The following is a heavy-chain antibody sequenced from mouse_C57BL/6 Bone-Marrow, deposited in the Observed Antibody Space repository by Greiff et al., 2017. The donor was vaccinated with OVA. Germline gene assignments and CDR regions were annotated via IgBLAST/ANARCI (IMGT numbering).Heavy chain of an antibody. Sequence: VQLQQSGPELVKPGASVKISCKASGYTFTDYYINWVKQRPGQGLEWIGWIFPGSGSTNYNEKFKGKATLTVDKSSSTAYLSLSSPTSEDSAVYFCARRDYYGSSYAMDYWGQGTSVTVSS. CDR3: ARRDYYGSSYAMDY. CDR1: GYTFTDYY. J-gene: IGHJ4*01. V-gene: IGHV1-75*01. D-gene: IGHD1-1*01. CDR2: IFPGSGST.